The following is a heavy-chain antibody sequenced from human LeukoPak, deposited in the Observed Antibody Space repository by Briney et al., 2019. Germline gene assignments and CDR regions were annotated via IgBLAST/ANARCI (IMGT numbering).Heavy chain of an antibody. V-gene: IGHV1-18*01. J-gene: IGHJ5*02. CDR3: ARERFPNRAPNWFDP. Sequence: ASVKVSRKASGYTFTSYGISWVGQAPGQGLEWMGWISAYNGNTNYAQKLQGRVTMTTDTSTSTAYMELRSLRSDDTAVYYCARERFPNRAPNWFDPWGQGTLVTVSS. CDR1: GYTFTSYG. CDR2: ISAYNGNT. D-gene: IGHD3-10*01.